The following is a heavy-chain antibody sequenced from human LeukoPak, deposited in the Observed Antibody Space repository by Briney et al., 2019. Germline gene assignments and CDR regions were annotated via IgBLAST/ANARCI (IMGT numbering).Heavy chain of an antibody. V-gene: IGHV1-69*05. CDR2: IIPIFGTA. D-gene: IGHD3-22*01. Sequence: SVKVSCKASGGTFSSYAISWVRQAPGPGLEWMGGIIPIFGTANYAQKFQGRVTITTDESTSTAYMELSSLRSEDTAVYYCARGYYDSSGYCDAFDIWGQGTMVTVSS. CDR3: ARGYYDSSGYCDAFDI. CDR1: GGTFSSYA. J-gene: IGHJ3*02.